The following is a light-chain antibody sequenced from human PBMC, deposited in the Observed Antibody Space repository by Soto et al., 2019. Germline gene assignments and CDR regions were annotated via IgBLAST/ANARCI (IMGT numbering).Light chain of an antibody. CDR3: PAWDDSLSGRGV. J-gene: IGLJ2*01. Sequence: QSVLTQPHSASGTPGQRVTISCSGSSSNIGSNYVYWYQQLPGTAPKLLIYRNNQRPSGVPDRFSGSKSGTSASLAISGLRSEDEADYYCPAWDDSLSGRGVFGGGTKLTVL. CDR1: SSNIGSNY. V-gene: IGLV1-47*01. CDR2: RNN.